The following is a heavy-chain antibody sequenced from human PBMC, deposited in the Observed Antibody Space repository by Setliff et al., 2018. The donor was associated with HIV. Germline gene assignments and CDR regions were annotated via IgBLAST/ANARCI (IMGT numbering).Heavy chain of an antibody. CDR2: IWYDGRNK. CDR1: GFTFGGYH. CDR3: VRERLGTTLVRGIESGPYGLDV. V-gene: IGHV3-33*01. D-gene: IGHD3-10*01. J-gene: IGHJ6*02. Sequence: PGGSLRLSCAASGFTFGGYHMHWVRQAPGRGLEWVAIIWYDGRNKYQADSVMGRFTISRDNSKNTLYLQMNSLRAEDTAVYYCVRERLGTTLVRGIESGPYGLDVWGQGTTVTVSS.